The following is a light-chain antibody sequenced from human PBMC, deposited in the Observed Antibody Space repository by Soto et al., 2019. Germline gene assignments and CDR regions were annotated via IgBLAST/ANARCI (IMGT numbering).Light chain of an antibody. Sequence: QSALTQPPSASGSPGQSVTISFTGTSSDVGGYNYVSWYQHHPDKAPKLIIYEVYKRPSGVPDRFSGSKSGNTASLTVSGLQAEDEAEYYCSSYAASDRFVVFGGGTKLTVL. CDR3: SSYAASDRFVV. CDR2: EVY. J-gene: IGLJ2*01. V-gene: IGLV2-8*01. CDR1: SSDVGGYNY.